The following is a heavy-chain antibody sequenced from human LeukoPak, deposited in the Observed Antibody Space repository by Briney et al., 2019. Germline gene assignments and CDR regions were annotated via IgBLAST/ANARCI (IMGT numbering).Heavy chain of an antibody. J-gene: IGHJ5*02. D-gene: IGHD1-1*01. CDR1: GFTFSSSA. CDR2: ISGSGGRT. V-gene: IGHV3-23*01. CDR3: AKGNNWNDCYH. Sequence: GGSLRLSCAASGFTFSSSAMSWVRQAPGKGLEWVSAISGSGGRTYYADSVKGRFGISRDTSKNTLYLQMDSLRAEDTALYYCAKGNNWNDCYHWGQGTLVTVFS.